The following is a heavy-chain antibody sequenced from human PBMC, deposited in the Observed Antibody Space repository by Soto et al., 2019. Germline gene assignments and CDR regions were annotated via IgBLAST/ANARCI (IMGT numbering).Heavy chain of an antibody. J-gene: IGHJ5*01. CDR3: VRARGAFISTCSFRFDA. D-gene: IGHD2-2*01. V-gene: IGHV3-74*01. CDR1: GFPLSRSF. Sequence: GGSLRLPCAASGFPLSRSFMHWVRQAPGKGLVWVARVNTGGSATVYAGSVKGRFTISRDNVRNTVSLEMKEMRAEPTAVYCGVRARGAFISTCSFRFDAWGQGTRVTVSS. CDR2: VNTGGSAT.